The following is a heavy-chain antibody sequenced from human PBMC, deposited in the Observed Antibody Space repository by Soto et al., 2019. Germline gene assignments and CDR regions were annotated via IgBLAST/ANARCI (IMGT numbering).Heavy chain of an antibody. CDR2: IRTSSSYI. D-gene: IGHD2-21*02. Sequence: EVQLLESGGGPVKPGGSLRLSCAASGFNFNNFGMNWFRQAPGKGLEWVSSIRTSSSYIYYADSVKGRFTISRDNAKKSLYLEMNRLGVEDTAVYYCARDRAPFCGGDCGLVDVWGQGTSVAVSS. J-gene: IGHJ6*02. V-gene: IGHV3-21*01. CDR1: GFNFNNFG. CDR3: ARDRAPFCGGDCGLVDV.